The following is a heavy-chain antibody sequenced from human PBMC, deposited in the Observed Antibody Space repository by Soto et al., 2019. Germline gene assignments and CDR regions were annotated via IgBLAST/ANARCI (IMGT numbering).Heavy chain of an antibody. CDR3: ARDQTQILPSYGSNGMDV. Sequence: GCLLLACTASGFTFSSYAMHWVRQAAGKGLEWVAVISYDGSNKYYADSVKGRFTISRDNSKNTLYLQMNSLRDEDTAVYYCARDQTQILPSYGSNGMDVWGQGTTVTVYS. V-gene: IGHV3-30-3*01. J-gene: IGHJ6*02. CDR2: ISYDGSNK. CDR1: GFTFSSYA. D-gene: IGHD5-18*01.